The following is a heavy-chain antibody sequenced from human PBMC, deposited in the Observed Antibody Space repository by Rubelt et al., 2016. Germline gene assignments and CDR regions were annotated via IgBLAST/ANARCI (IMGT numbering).Heavy chain of an antibody. V-gene: IGHV4-39*07. CDR3: ARDCTMVRGPVDY. CDR1: GGSISSSSYY. Sequence: QLQLQESGPGLVKPSETLSLTCTVSGGSISSSSYYWGWIRQPPGKGLEWIGSIYYSGSTYYNPSLKSRVTISVDTSKNQFSLKLSSVTAADTAVYYGARDCTMVRGPVDYWGQGTLVTVSS. CDR2: IYYSGST. J-gene: IGHJ4*02. D-gene: IGHD3-10*01.